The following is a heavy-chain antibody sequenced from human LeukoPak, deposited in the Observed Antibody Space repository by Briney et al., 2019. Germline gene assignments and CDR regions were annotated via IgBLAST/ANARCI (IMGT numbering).Heavy chain of an antibody. D-gene: IGHD2-21*02. CDR2: ISGSGGST. CDR1: GFTFSSYA. CDR3: AKTSPFVTPPPLEYYYGMDV. J-gene: IGHJ6*02. Sequence: PGGSLRLSCGASGFTFSSYAMSWVRQAPGKGLEWVSAISGSGGSTYYADSVKGRFTISRDNSKNTMYVQMNSLRPEDTAVYYCAKTSPFVTPPPLEYYYGMDVWGQGTAVTVSS. V-gene: IGHV3-23*01.